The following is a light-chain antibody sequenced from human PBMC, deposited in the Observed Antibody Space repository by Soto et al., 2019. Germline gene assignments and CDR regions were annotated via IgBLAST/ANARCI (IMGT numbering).Light chain of an antibody. CDR3: QQYNNWPPIT. J-gene: IGKJ5*01. Sequence: DIQITQSPSSLSASVGDRVTITCRASQSISSYLNWYQQKPGKAPKLLIYAASSLQSGVPPRFSGSGSGTEFTLTISSLQSEDFAAYYCQQYNNWPPITFGQGTRLEIK. V-gene: IGKV1-39*01. CDR1: QSISSY. CDR2: AAS.